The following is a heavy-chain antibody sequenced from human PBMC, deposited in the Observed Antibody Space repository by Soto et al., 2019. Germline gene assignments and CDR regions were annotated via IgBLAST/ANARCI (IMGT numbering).Heavy chain of an antibody. CDR3: ARLLGSSGNFDY. CDR2: IYYSGST. V-gene: IGHV4-59*08. J-gene: IGHJ4*02. CDR1: GGSISSYY. D-gene: IGHD6-19*01. Sequence: SETLSLTCTVSGGSISSYYWSWIRQPPGKGLEWIGYIYYSGSTNYNPSLKSRVTISVDTSKNQFSLKLSSVTAADTAVYYCARLLGSSGNFDYWGQGTLVTVSS.